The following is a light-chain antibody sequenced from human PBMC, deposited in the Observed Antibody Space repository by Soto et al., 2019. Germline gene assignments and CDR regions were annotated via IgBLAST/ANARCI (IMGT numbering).Light chain of an antibody. J-gene: IGLJ3*02. CDR1: SSDVGGYHY. CDR3: SSYTTISTLV. V-gene: IGLV2-14*01. CDR2: EVT. Sequence: QSALAQPASVSGSPGQSITISCTGTSSDVGGYHYVSWYQHLPGKAPKLMIYEVTNRPSGVSNRFSGPKSGNTASLTISGLQAEDEADYYCSSYTTISTLVFGGGTKVTVL.